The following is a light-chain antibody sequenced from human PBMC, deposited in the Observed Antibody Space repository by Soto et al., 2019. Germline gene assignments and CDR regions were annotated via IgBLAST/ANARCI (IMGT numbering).Light chain of an antibody. J-gene: IGKJ5*01. V-gene: IGKV1-17*01. CDR2: TAS. Sequence: DIQMTQSPSSLSASVGDRVTITCRASQGIRKDLGWYQQKPGKAPKRLIYTASSLESGVPSRFSGSGSGTHFTLTISSLQPEDFATYYCQQLHGYPITFGQGTRLEIK. CDR1: QGIRKD. CDR3: QQLHGYPIT.